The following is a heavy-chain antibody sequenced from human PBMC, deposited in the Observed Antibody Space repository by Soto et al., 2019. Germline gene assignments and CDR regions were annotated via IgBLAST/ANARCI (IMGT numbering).Heavy chain of an antibody. V-gene: IGHV1-2*04. CDR1: GDAITAYS. J-gene: IGHJ5*01. Sequence: ASAEVSSKDSGDAITAYSIQWLQHAPRQGLEWLGWINPDTGGTDYAQKFQGWVTLTRDTSKTTAYMELSSLKSDDTAVFYCVRAVGRDGSSWYRGAYASWGHGTLVIVSS. CDR3: VRAVGRDGSSWYRGAYAS. CDR2: INPDTGGT. D-gene: IGHD6-13*01.